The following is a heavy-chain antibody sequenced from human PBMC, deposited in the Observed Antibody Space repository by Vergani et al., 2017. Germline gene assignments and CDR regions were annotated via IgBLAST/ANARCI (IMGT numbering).Heavy chain of an antibody. CDR1: GFTFSSYA. V-gene: IGHV3-30-3*01. CDR3: ASAYYYYMDV. Sequence: QVQLVESGGGVVQPGRSLRLSCAASGFTFSSYAMHWVRQAPGKGLEWVAVISYDGSNKDYADTVKGRFTITRDNSKNTLYLQMKSLRAEDTAVYYCASAYYYYMDVWGKGTTVTVSS. CDR2: ISYDGSNK. J-gene: IGHJ6*03.